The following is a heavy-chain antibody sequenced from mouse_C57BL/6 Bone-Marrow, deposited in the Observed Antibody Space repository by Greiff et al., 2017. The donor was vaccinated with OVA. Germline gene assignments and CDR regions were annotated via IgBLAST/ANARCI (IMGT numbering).Heavy chain of an antibody. CDR2: IDPENGDT. V-gene: IGHV14-4*01. D-gene: IGHD2-5*01. CDR1: GFNIKDDY. CDR3: TTSYSNSYYAMDY. J-gene: IGHJ4*01. Sequence: VQLQQSGAELVRPGASVKLSCTASGFNIKDDYMHWVKQRPEQGLEWIGWIDPENGDTEYASKFQGKATITADTSSNTAYLQLSSLISEDTAVYYCTTSYSNSYYAMDYWGQGTSVTVSS.